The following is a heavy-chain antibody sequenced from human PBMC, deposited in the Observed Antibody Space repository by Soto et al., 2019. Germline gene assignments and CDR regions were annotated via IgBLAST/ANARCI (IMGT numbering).Heavy chain of an antibody. D-gene: IGHD5-12*01. CDR1: EFTFSSYG. CDR3: ARGGAVGHGVDV. V-gene: IGHV3-33*01. CDR2: IWYDGSNE. Sequence: QVQLVESGGGVVQPGRSLRLSCAASEFTFSSYGMHWVRQAPGKGLEWVAVIWYDGSNEYYADSVKGRFTIPRDNSKKRLYLQMNSLIAEHTAVYYCARGGAVGHGVDVWGGGTTVNVSS. J-gene: IGHJ6*04.